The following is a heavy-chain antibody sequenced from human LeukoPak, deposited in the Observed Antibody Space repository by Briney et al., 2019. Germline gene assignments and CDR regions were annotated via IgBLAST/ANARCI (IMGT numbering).Heavy chain of an antibody. D-gene: IGHD6-19*01. V-gene: IGHV3-53*01. Sequence: GGSLRLSCLTSGFTLSTNAMSWVRQAPGKGLEWVSVIYSGGSTYYADSVKGRFTISRDNSKNTLYLQMNSLRAEDTAVYYCATSGYSSGWFDYWGQGTLVTVSS. CDR1: GFTLSTNA. J-gene: IGHJ4*02. CDR2: IYSGGST. CDR3: ATSGYSSGWFDY.